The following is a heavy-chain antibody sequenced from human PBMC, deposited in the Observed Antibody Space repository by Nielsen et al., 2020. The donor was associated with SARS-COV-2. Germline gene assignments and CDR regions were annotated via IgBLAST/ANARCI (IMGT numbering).Heavy chain of an antibody. J-gene: IGHJ6*02. CDR1: AGSISSYY. Sequence: SETLSLTCTVFAGSISSYYWSWTRQPPGKGLEWIGYIYYSGSSNYNPSPKSRVTISVDTSRNQFSLMLSSVTAADTAVYYCARGFMITFGGVSDHGMDVWGQGTTVTVSS. CDR2: IYYSGSS. D-gene: IGHD3-16*01. CDR3: ARGFMITFGGVSDHGMDV. V-gene: IGHV4-59*01.